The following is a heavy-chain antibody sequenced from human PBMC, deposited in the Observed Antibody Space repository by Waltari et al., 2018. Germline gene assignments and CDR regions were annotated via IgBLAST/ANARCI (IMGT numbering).Heavy chain of an antibody. D-gene: IGHD6-13*01. CDR2: VNHSGIT. CDR3: ARGAEGIAAAGRFDY. Sequence: QVQLQQWGAGLLKPSETLSLTCAVSGGSFSGYYWSWIRQPPGKGLEWIGEVNHSGITNNNPSLKSRVTISVDTSKNQFSLKLSSVTAADTAVYDCARGAEGIAAAGRFDYWGQGTLVTVSS. V-gene: IGHV4-34*01. CDR1: GGSFSGYY. J-gene: IGHJ4*02.